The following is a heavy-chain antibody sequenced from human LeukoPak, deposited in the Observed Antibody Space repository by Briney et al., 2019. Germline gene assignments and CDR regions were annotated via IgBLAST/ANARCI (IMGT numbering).Heavy chain of an antibody. V-gene: IGHV3-30*02. J-gene: IGHJ4*02. CDR1: GFTFSSYG. CDR2: VRYDGSNK. D-gene: IGHD4/OR15-4a*01. CDR3: ARDTLGEGEDANYAVYYFDY. Sequence: GGSLRLSCAASGFTFSSYGMHWVRQAPGKGLEWVAFVRYDGSNKYYADSVKGRFTISRDNGKNSLDLQMNSLRADDTAVYYCARDTLGEGEDANYAVYYFDYWGQGTVVTVSS.